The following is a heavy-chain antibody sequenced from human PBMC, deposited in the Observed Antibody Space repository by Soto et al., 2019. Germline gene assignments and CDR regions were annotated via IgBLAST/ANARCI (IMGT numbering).Heavy chain of an antibody. J-gene: IGHJ3*02. CDR2: IIPIFGTA. V-gene: IGHV1-69*13. CDR3: ASSTLEQYGSGTPQAFDI. CDR1: GGTFSSYA. D-gene: IGHD3-10*01. Sequence: ASVKVSCKASGGTFSSYAISWVRQAPGQGLEWMGGIIPIFGTANYAQKFQGRVTITADESTSTAYMELSSLRSEDTAVYYCASSTLEQYGSGTPQAFDIWGQGTMVTVSS.